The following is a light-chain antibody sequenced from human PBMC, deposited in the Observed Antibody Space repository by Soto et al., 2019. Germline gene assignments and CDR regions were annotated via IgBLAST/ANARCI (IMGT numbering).Light chain of an antibody. CDR1: QGISSY. V-gene: IGKV1-8*01. CDR2: AAS. J-gene: IGKJ1*01. CDR3: QQYYSYPKT. Sequence: AIRMTQSPSSFSASTGDRVTITCRASQGISSYLAWYKQKPGKAPKLLIYAASTLKSGVPSRFSGSGSGTDFTLTISCLQSEENESYSCQQYYSYPKTFGQGTKVEIK.